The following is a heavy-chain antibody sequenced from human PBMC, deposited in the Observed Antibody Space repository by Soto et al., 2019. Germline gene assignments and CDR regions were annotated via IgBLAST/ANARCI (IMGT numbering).Heavy chain of an antibody. CDR1: GYTFTSYY. CDR3: ARGSKVLRFLEWLPPRLRYGMDV. J-gene: IGHJ6*02. V-gene: IGHV1-69*13. D-gene: IGHD3-3*01. CDR2: IIPIFGTA. Sequence: SVKVSCKASGYTFTSYYMNWVRQAPGQGLEWMGGIIPIFGTANYAQKFQGRVTITADESTSTAYMELSSLRSEDTAVYYCARGSKVLRFLEWLPPRLRYGMDVWGQGTTVTVSS.